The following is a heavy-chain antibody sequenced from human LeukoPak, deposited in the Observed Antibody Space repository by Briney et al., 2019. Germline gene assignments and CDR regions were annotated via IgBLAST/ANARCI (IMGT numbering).Heavy chain of an antibody. CDR2: INPNSGGT. CDR1: GYTFTGYY. Sequence: GASVKVSCKASGYTFTGYYMHWVRQAPGQGLEWMGWINPNSGGTNYAQKFQGRVTTTRDTSISTAYMELSRLRSDDTAVYYCARFKVNKGKSRHIDYWGQGTLVTVSS. D-gene: IGHD1/OR15-1a*01. V-gene: IGHV1-2*02. CDR3: ARFKVNKGKSRHIDY. J-gene: IGHJ4*02.